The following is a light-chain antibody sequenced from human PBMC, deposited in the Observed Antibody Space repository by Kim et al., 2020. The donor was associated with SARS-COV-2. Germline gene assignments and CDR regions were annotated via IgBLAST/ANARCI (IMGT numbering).Light chain of an antibody. CDR3: QQYSSSPAT. CDR2: GAS. J-gene: IGKJ1*01. V-gene: IGKV3-20*01. Sequence: EIVLTQSPGTLSLSPGERATLSCMASQSVSSNYLAWYQQKPGQTPRLLIYGASSRATGIPDRFSGSGSVTDFTLTITRLEPEDFAVYYCQQYSSSPATFGQGTKVDIK. CDR1: QSVSSNY.